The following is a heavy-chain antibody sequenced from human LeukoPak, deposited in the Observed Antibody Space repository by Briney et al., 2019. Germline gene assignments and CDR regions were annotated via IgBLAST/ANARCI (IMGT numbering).Heavy chain of an antibody. Sequence: PSETLSLTCTVSGGSVSSSSYYWAWIRQPPGKGLEWIGSIYYSGLTNYSLSLKSRVTISLDTSKNQFSLNINFVTAADTAVYYCARDVPGGRNDYWGQGTLVTVSS. CDR3: ARDVPGGRNDY. V-gene: IGHV4-39*07. J-gene: IGHJ4*02. D-gene: IGHD3-16*01. CDR1: GGSVSSSSYY. CDR2: IYYSGLT.